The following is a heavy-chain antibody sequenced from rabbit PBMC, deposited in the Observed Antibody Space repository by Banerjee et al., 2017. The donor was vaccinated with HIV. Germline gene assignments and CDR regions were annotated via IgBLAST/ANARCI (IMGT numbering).Heavy chain of an antibody. CDR3: ARDLAGVIGWNFNL. CDR2: IYIGSSGRT. CDR1: GFSFSNGYV. Sequence: QEQLEESGGDLVKPEGSLTLTCTASGFSFSNGYVMCWVRQAPGKGLEWIACIYIGSSGRTDYASWAKGRFTISKTSWTTVTLQMTSLTAADTASYFCARDLAGVIGWNFNLWGLGTLVTVS. V-gene: IGHV1S45*01. J-gene: IGHJ4*01. D-gene: IGHD4-1*01.